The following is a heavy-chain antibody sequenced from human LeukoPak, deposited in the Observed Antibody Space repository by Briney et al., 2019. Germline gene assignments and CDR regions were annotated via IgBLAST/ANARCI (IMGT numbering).Heavy chain of an antibody. D-gene: IGHD2-15*01. V-gene: IGHV5-51*01. CDR1: GYNFTSYW. J-gene: IGHJ4*02. CDR3: ARPPYCSGGSCYFQNDY. Sequence: GESLKISCKASGYNFTSYWIGWVRQMPGKGLEWMGIIYPGDSDTRYSPSFQSQVTISADKSISTAYLQWSSLKASDTAMYYRARPPYCSGGSCYFQNDYWGQGTLSPSPQ. CDR2: IYPGDSDT.